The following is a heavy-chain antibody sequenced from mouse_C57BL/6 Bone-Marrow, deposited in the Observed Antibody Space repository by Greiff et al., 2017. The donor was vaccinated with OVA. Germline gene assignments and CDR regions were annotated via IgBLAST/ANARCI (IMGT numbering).Heavy chain of an antibody. CDR2: IRNKANNHAT. D-gene: IGHD2-1*01. Sequence: EVQGVESGGGLVQPGGSMKLSCAASGFTFSDAWMDWVRQSPEKGLEWVAEIRNKANNHATYYAESVKGRFTISRDDSKSSVYLQMSSLRAEDTGIYYCTRNYGIYAMDYWGQGTSVTVSS. CDR1: GFTFSDAW. J-gene: IGHJ4*01. CDR3: TRNYGIYAMDY. V-gene: IGHV6-6*01.